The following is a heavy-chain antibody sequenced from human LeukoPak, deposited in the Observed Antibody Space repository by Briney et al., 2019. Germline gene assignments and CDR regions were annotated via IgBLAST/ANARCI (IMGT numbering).Heavy chain of an antibody. CDR1: GFTFSTYC. V-gene: IGHV4-34*01. CDR3: ARTSGNYLYFDY. D-gene: IGHD1-26*01. Sequence: PGGSLRLSCAASGFTFSTYCMSWIRQPPGKGLEWIGEINHSGSTNYNPSLKSRVTISVDTSKNQFSLKLSSVTAADTAVYYCARTSGNYLYFDYWGLGTLVTVSS. J-gene: IGHJ4*02. CDR2: INHSGST.